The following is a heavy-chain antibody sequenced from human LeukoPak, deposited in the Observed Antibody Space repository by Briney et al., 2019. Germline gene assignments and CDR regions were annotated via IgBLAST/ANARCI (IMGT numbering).Heavy chain of an antibody. CDR2: INPNSGGT. J-gene: IGHJ6*02. CDR1: GYTFTGYY. Sequence: GASVKVSCKASGYTFTGYYMHWVRQAPGQGLEWMGWINPNSGGTNYAQKFQGRVTMTRDTSISTAYMEPSRLRSDDTAVYYCARVHSKIYGMDVWGQGTTVTVSS. CDR3: ARVHSKIYGMDV. V-gene: IGHV1-2*02.